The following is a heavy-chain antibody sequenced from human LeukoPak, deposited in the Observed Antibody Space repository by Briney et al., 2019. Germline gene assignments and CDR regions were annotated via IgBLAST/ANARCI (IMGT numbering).Heavy chain of an antibody. CDR1: GFTLSNYE. CDR3: AKPAAGEQQLVGPSDY. J-gene: IGHJ4*02. CDR2: ISGSGSSI. D-gene: IGHD6-13*01. Sequence: GGSLRLSCAASGFTLSNYEMNWVRPAPGKGLEWVSYISGSGSSIYYADSVKGRFTISRDNSKNTLYLQMNSLRAEDTAVYYCAKPAAGEQQLVGPSDYWGQGTLVTVSS. V-gene: IGHV3-48*03.